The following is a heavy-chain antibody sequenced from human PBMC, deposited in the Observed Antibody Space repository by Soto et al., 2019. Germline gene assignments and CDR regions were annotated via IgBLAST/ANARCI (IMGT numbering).Heavy chain of an antibody. CDR3: ARESEDLPSNFDY. J-gene: IGHJ4*02. CDR1: RLIFTRYT. CDR2: ISSTTNYI. V-gene: IGHV3-21*06. Sequence: PGGSLRLSWVPARLIFTRYTMSWVRHAPGKGLEWVSSISSTTNYIYYGDSMKGRSTISRDNAKNSLYLEMNSLRAEDTAVYYCARESEDLPSNFDYWGQGTLVTVSS.